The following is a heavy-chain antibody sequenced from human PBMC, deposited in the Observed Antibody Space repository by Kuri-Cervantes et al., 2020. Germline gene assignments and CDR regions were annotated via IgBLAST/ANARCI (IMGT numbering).Heavy chain of an antibody. V-gene: IGHV1-69*13. J-gene: IGHJ4*02. D-gene: IGHD3-9*01. CDR1: GYTFTSYG. Sequence: SVKVSCKASGYTFTSYGISWVRQAPGQGLEWMGGIIPIFGTANYAQKFQGRVTITADESTSTAYMELSSLRSEDAAVYYCARVRDILTGPLRYWGQGTLVTVSS. CDR2: IIPIFGTA. CDR3: ARVRDILTGPLRY.